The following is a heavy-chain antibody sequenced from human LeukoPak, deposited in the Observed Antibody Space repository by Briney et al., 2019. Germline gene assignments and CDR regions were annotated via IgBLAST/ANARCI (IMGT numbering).Heavy chain of an antibody. CDR3: ARDVSTSGWYTFDY. CDR2: TYYRSKWYD. Sequence: SQTLSLTCAISGDSVSSKNGAWNWIRQSPSRGLEWLGRTYYRSKWYDDYAESLKGRITISPDTSKNQFSLQLNSVTPEDTAVYYCARDVSTSGWYTFDYWGQGTLVTVSS. J-gene: IGHJ4*02. CDR1: GDSVSSKNGA. D-gene: IGHD6-19*01. V-gene: IGHV6-1*01.